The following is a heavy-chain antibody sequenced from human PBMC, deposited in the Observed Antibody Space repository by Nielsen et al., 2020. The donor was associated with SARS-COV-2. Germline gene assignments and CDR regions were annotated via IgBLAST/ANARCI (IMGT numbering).Heavy chain of an antibody. V-gene: IGHV1-18*01. D-gene: IGHD3-9*01. Sequence: ASVKVSCKASGYTFTSYGISWVRQAPGQGLEWMGWISAYNGNTNYAQKLQGRVTMTTDTSTSTAYMELRSLRSEDTAVYYCARGEALDILTGTPLYGMDVWGQGTTVTVSS. J-gene: IGHJ6*02. CDR2: ISAYNGNT. CDR3: ARGEALDILTGTPLYGMDV. CDR1: GYTFTSYG.